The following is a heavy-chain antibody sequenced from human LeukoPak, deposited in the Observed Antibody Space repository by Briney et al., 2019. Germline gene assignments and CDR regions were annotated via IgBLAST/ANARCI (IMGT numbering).Heavy chain of an antibody. CDR3: ARSDSSGYYAFDI. V-gene: IGHV4-61*02. J-gene: IGHJ3*02. CDR2: IYTSGST. D-gene: IGHD3-22*01. CDR1: GGSITSGSDY. Sequence: PSQTLSLTCTVSGGSITSGSDYWSWIRQPAGTGLEWIGRIYTSGSTNYNPSLKSRATISVDTSKNQFSLKLSSVTAADTAVYFCARSDSSGYYAFDIWGQGTMVTASS.